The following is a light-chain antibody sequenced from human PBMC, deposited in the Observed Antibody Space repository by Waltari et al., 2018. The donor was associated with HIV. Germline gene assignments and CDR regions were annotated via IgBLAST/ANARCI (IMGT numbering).Light chain of an antibody. Sequence: SALTQPASVSGSPGQSITISCTGTSSDIGNYNLVTWYQQHPGKAPKLIIYEGIKRPSGVSNRIPGSNSAKTASLTISGLQAEDESDYCCCAYGGSSNWLFGGGTKLTVL. CDR1: SSDIGNYNL. J-gene: IGLJ2*01. CDR3: CAYGGSSNWL. CDR2: EGI. V-gene: IGLV2-23*01.